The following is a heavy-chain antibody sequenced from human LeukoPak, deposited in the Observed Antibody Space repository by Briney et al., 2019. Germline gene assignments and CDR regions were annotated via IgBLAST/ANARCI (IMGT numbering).Heavy chain of an antibody. CDR1: GFTFTSSA. D-gene: IGHD2-2*02. V-gene: IGHV1-58*01. J-gene: IGHJ3*02. CDR3: AAEMAIVVVPAAIGVSDAFDI. Sequence: SVKVSCKASGFTFTSSAVQWVRQARGQRLEWIGWIVVGSGNTNYAQKFQERVTITRDMSTSTAYMELSSLRSEDTAVYYCAAEMAIVVVPAAIGVSDAFDIWGQGTMVTVSS. CDR2: IVVGSGNT.